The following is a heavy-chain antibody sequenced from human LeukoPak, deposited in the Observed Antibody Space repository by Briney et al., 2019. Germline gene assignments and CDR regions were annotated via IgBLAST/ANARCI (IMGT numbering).Heavy chain of an antibody. J-gene: IGHJ4*02. CDR3: ARDLELLTTGDY. D-gene: IGHD3-22*01. V-gene: IGHV3-21*01. CDR2: ISSSSSYI. Sequence: PGGSLRLSCAASGFTFSSYSMNWVRQAPGKGLEWVSSISSSSSYIYYADSVKGRFTISRDNAKNSLYLRMNSLRAEDTAVYYCARDLELLTTGDYWGQGTLVTVSS. CDR1: GFTFSSYS.